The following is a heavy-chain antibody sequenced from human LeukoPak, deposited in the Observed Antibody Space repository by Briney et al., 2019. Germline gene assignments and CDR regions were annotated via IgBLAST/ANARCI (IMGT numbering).Heavy chain of an antibody. CDR1: GYTFTIYD. Sequence: ASVKVSCMASGYTFTIYDINWVRQATGQGLEWMGWMNPNSGNTGYAQKFQGRVTMTRNTSISTAYMELSSLRSEDTAVYYCARGEAAAGTYFYYYYYMDVWGKGTTVTISS. CDR3: ARGEAAAGTYFYYYYYMDV. J-gene: IGHJ6*03. V-gene: IGHV1-8*01. D-gene: IGHD6-13*01. CDR2: MNPNSGNT.